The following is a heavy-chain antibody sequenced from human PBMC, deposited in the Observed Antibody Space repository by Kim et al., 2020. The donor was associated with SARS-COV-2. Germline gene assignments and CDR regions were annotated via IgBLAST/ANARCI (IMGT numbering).Heavy chain of an antibody. CDR3: ARADQRIAVEPAEFYP. J-gene: IGHJ5*02. CDR2: SYYTGTT. V-gene: IGHV4-30-2*01. Sequence: SETLSLTCAVSGDSINSDGYTWSWIRQPPGKGLEWFVYSYYTGTTYYNPSLKSRVTISVNMSKNQFFLRLSSVTDADTAVYYCARADQRIAVEPAEFYP. CDR1: GDSINSDGYT. D-gene: IGHD2-2*01.